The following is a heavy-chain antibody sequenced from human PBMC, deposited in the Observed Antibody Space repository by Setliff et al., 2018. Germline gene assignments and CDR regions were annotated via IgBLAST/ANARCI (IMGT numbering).Heavy chain of an antibody. CDR1: GYTFTDFG. Sequence: RLSCVASGYTFTDFGMHWVRQAPGKGLQWVAFIRFDESNKFYLESVRGRFSISRDNSKNTLYLQMSSLRADDTAVYFCRLWLHETMRDYWGQGTLVTVSS. V-gene: IGHV3-30*02. CDR3: RLWLHETMRDY. J-gene: IGHJ4*02. CDR2: IRFDESNK. D-gene: IGHD3-10*01.